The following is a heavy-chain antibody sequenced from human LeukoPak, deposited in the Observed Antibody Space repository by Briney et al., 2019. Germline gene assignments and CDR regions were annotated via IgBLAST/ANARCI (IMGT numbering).Heavy chain of an antibody. J-gene: IGHJ5*02. CDR2: IYPGNSDT. CDR3: ASLGGNSTPDAFDP. Sequence: GESLKISCKGSGYTFSTYWIGWVRQMPGKGLEWMGIIYPGNSDTRYSPSFQGQVTISADKSISTAYLQWSSLKASDTAMYYCASLGGNSTPDAFDPWGQGTLVTVSS. CDR1: GYTFSTYW. V-gene: IGHV5-51*01. D-gene: IGHD4-23*01.